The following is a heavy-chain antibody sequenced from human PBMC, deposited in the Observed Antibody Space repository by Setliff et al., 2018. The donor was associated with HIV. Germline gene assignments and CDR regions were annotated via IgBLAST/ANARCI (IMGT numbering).Heavy chain of an antibody. J-gene: IGHJ4*02. V-gene: IGHV3-21*01. CDR1: GFIFSSYN. D-gene: IGHD4-17*01. CDR3: ARAYDDYDSDLDY. Sequence: LRLSCAASGFIFSSYNMNWVRQAPGKGLEWVSSISSSSSYIYYADSVKGRFTISRDNAKNSLYLQMNSLRAEDTAVYYCARAYDDYDSDLDYWGQGTLVTVSS. CDR2: ISSSSSYI.